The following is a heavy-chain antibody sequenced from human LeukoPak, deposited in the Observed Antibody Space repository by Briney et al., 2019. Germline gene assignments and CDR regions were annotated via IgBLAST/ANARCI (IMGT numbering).Heavy chain of an antibody. CDR3: ARDVAQYDFWSGYNYYYYGMDV. Sequence: PGGSLRLSCAASGFTVSSNYMNWVRQAPGKGLEWVAVMYSGGSTYYADSVKGRFIISRDNSKNTLHLQMNSLRAEDTAVYYCARDVAQYDFWSGYNYYYYGMDVWGQGTTVIVSS. V-gene: IGHV3-66*01. CDR1: GFTVSSNY. D-gene: IGHD3-3*01. CDR2: MYSGGST. J-gene: IGHJ6*02.